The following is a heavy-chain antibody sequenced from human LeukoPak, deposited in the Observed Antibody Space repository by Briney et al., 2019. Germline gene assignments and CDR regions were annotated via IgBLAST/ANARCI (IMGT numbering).Heavy chain of an antibody. CDR1: GVTFSSYA. D-gene: IGHD3-10*01. V-gene: IGHV3-23*01. J-gene: IGHJ5*02. CDR2: ISGSGGST. CDR3: AKGTLVGSGTNWFDP. Sequence: GGSLRLSCAASGVTFSSYAMSWVRQAPGKGLEWVSAISGSGGSTYYADPVKGRFTISRDNSKNTLYLQMNSLRAEDTAVYYCAKGTLVGSGTNWFDPWGQGTLVTVSS.